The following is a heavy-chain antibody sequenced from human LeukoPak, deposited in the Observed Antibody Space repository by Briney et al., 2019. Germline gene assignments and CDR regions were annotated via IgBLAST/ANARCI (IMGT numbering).Heavy chain of an antibody. CDR1: GRPFSSSI. V-gene: IGHV3-30*03. D-gene: IGHD5-12*01. Sequence: GGSLSLSCALSGRPFSSSIMHWVRRAPGKGLEWVAGMSFDGSQYYVESVKGRFTISRDNPGNTVYLHMTSLRPEDTAVYFCAREGHTSGFCGSFDIWGQGTTVTISS. CDR2: MSFDGSQ. CDR3: AREGHTSGFCGSFDI. J-gene: IGHJ3*02.